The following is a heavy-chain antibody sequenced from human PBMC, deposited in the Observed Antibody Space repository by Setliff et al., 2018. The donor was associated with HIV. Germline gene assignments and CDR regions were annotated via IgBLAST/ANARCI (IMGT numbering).Heavy chain of an antibody. Sequence: PSETLSLTCIVSGASISTYSWSWIRQSPGKGLECIGYISTSGSTNYNPSLKSQVTISLDTSKNQFSLKLTSVTAADTAVYYCARHPDSGFYYSPLLNNWYFDLWGPGTLVTVSS. V-gene: IGHV4-4*09. CDR1: GASISTYS. CDR2: ISTSGST. CDR3: ARHPDSGFYYSPLLNNWYFDL. J-gene: IGHJ2*01. D-gene: IGHD3-22*01.